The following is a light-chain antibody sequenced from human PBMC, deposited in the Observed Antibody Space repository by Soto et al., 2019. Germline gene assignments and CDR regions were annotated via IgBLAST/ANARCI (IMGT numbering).Light chain of an antibody. J-gene: IGLJ1*01. Sequence: QSALSQPASVSGSPGQSITISCTGTSSDVGGFEYVSWYQHQPGKAPKLIIYDVTKRPSGVSNRFSGSKSGNTASLTISGLQAEDEADYYCCSYAVTFYVFGTGTKVTVL. CDR2: DVT. V-gene: IGLV2-14*01. CDR3: CSYAVTFYV. CDR1: SSDVGGFEY.